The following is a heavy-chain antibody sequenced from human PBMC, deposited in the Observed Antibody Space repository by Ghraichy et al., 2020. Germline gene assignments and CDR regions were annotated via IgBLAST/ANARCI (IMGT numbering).Heavy chain of an antibody. CDR1: GFIFSSYS. Sequence: GESLNISCAGSGFIFSSYSMNWVRQAPGKGLEWVSSISSRGRYTHYADSVKGRFTISRDNAKNSLYLQINSLRADDTAVYSCAREVSLPGYSYGRPLYGMDVWGQGTTVTVSS. CDR2: ISSRGRYT. J-gene: IGHJ6*02. D-gene: IGHD5-18*01. CDR3: AREVSLPGYSYGRPLYGMDV. V-gene: IGHV3-21*01.